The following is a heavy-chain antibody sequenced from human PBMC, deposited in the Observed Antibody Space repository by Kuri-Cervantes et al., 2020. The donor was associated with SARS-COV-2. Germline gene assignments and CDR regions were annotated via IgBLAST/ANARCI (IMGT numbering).Heavy chain of an antibody. J-gene: IGHJ6*01. Sequence: LSLTCAASGFTFSSHGMHWVRQAPGKGLEWVAVISYDGSNKYYADSVKGRFTISRDNSKNTLYLQMNSLRAEDTAVYYCAKDLGDIVVVPAAMLPQGMDVWGQGTTVT. D-gene: IGHD2-2*01. CDR2: ISYDGSNK. V-gene: IGHV3-30*18. CDR3: AKDLGDIVVVPAAMLPQGMDV. CDR1: GFTFSSHG.